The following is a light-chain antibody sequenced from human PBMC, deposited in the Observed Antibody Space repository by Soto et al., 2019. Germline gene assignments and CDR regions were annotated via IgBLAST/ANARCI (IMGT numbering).Light chain of an antibody. J-gene: IGKJ1*01. CDR3: QQVNSYPQT. CDR2: AAS. Sequence: DIQMTQSPSSLSASLGDIVTITFRASQGISTYLAWYQQKPGKAPKVLIYAASTLQSGVPSRFSGSGSGTDFTLTISSLQPEDFATYYCQQVNSYPQTFGQGTKVDIK. CDR1: QGISTY. V-gene: IGKV1-9*01.